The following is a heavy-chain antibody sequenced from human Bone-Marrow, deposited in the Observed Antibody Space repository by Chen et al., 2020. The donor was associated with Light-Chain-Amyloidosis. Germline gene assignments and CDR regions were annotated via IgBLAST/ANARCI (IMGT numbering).Heavy chain of an antibody. CDR2: IYPDDSAA. D-gene: IGHD5-12*01. CDR1: GYTFPNYW. J-gene: IGHJ4*02. V-gene: IGHV5-51*01. Sequence: EVQLEQSGPEVKKSGESLKISCKGSGYTFPNYWIGWVRQMPGKGLAWMGVIYPDDSAAGYRPSFEGQVTISAAKSITTAYLQWRSLKASDTAMYYCARRRDGYNFDYWGQGTLVTVSS. CDR3: ARRRDGYNFDY.